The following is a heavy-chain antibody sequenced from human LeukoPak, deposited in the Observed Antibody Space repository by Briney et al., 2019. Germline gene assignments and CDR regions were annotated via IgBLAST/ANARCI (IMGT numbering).Heavy chain of an antibody. D-gene: IGHD5-18*01. J-gene: IGHJ5*02. CDR3: ARDHGYSYGQLNNWFDP. Sequence: SETLSLTCTVSGGSISSSSYYWGWIRQPPGKGLEWIGSIYYSGSTYYNPSLKSRVTISVDTSKNQFSLKLSSVTAADTAVYYCARDHGYSYGQLNNWFDPRGQGTLVTVSS. CDR1: GGSISSSSYY. CDR2: IYYSGST. V-gene: IGHV4-39*07.